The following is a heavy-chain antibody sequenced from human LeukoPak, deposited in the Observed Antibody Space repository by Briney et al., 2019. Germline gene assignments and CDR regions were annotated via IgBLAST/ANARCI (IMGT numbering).Heavy chain of an antibody. V-gene: IGHV3-23*01. D-gene: IGHD3-9*01. CDR3: ARRDYHILTGYYSNDAFDI. CDR2: ISGSGGST. CDR1: GFTFSSYA. J-gene: IGHJ3*02. Sequence: GGSLRLSCAASGFTFSSYAMSWVRQAPGKGLEWASAISGSGGSTYYADSVKGRFTISRDNSKNTLYLQMNSLRAEDTAVFYCARRDYHILTGYYSNDAFDIWGQGTLVTVSS.